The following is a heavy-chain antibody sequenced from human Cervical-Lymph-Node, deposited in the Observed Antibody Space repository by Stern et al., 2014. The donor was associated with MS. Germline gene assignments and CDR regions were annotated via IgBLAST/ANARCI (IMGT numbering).Heavy chain of an antibody. CDR2: IHYSGST. CDR3: ARGRMYHFDS. D-gene: IGHD2-8*01. J-gene: IGHJ4*02. CDR1: GGSITSYY. V-gene: IGHV4-59*01. Sequence: QAQLQESCPGLVKPSESLSLTCTVSGGSITSYYCSLIRTSPGKGLEWIGYIHYSGSTAYNPSLKSRVTISVDSSKNQFSLRLSSATAADTAVYYCARGRMYHFDSWGQGTLVTVSS.